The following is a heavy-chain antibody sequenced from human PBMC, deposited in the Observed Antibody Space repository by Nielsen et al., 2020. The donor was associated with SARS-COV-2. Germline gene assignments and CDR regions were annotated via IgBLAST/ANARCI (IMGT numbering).Heavy chain of an antibody. V-gene: IGHV5-51*01. J-gene: IGHJ4*02. Sequence: GESLKISCQGSGYNFATYWIAWVRQMPGKGLEWMWVVYPGYSDTRYSPAFQGQVTISADPSITTAYLQWSSLKASDTAIYYCARQGRFCSRTTCSRNYFDSWGQGTLVTVSS. D-gene: IGHD2-2*01. CDR1: GYNFATYW. CDR3: ARQGRFCSRTTCSRNYFDS. CDR2: VYPGYSDT.